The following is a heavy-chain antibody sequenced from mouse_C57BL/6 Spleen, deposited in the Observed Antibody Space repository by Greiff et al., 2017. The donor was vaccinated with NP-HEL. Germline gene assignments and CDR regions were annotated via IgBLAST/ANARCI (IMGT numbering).Heavy chain of an antibody. V-gene: IGHV14-4*01. CDR3: TTSGRLRLYFDY. Sequence: VQLQQSGAELVRPGASVKLSCTASGFNIKDDYMHWVKQRPEQGLEWIGWIDPENGDTESASKFQGKATITADTSSNTAYLQLSSLTSEDTAVYYCTTSGRLRLYFDYWGQGTTLTVSS. CDR1: GFNIKDDY. D-gene: IGHD2-4*01. CDR2: IDPENGDT. J-gene: IGHJ2*01.